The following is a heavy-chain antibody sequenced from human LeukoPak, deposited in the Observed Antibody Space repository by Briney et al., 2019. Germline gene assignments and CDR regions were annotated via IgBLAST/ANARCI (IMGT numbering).Heavy chain of an antibody. J-gene: IGHJ5*02. CDR3: ARSELIYYDSSGYYVSRWFDP. Sequence: SVKVSCKASGGTFSSYAISWVRQAPGQGLEWMGGIIPIFGTANYAQKFQGRVTITADESTSTAYMELSSLRSEDTAVYYCARSELIYYDSSGYYVSRWFDPWGQGTLVTVSS. D-gene: IGHD3-22*01. V-gene: IGHV1-69*13. CDR1: GGTFSSYA. CDR2: IIPIFGTA.